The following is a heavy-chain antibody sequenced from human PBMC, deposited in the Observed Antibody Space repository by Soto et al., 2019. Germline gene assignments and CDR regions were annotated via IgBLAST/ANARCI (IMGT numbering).Heavy chain of an antibody. V-gene: IGHV4-34*01. CDR2: INHSGST. Sequence: KSSETLSLTCAVYGGSFSGYYWSWIRQPPGKGLEWIGEINHSGSTNYNPSLKSRVTISVDTSKNQFSLKLSSVTAADTAVYYCARGTRGPYYYDSSGYYGLRSIYYYYGMDVWGQGTTVTVSS. CDR1: GGSFSGYY. J-gene: IGHJ6*02. CDR3: ARGTRGPYYYDSSGYYGLRSIYYYYGMDV. D-gene: IGHD3-22*01.